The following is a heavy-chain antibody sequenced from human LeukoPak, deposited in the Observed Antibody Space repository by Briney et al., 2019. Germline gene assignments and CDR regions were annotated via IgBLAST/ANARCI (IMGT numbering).Heavy chain of an antibody. Sequence: GGSLRLSCAASGFTFSSYATHWVRQAPGKGLEWVAVISYDGSNKYYADSVKGRFTISRDNSKNTLYLQMNSLRAEDTAVYYCARDEALAYCGGDCQTVGYYGMDVWGKGTTVTVSS. CDR1: GFTFSSYA. D-gene: IGHD2-21*02. CDR2: ISYDGSNK. J-gene: IGHJ6*04. CDR3: ARDEALAYCGGDCQTVGYYGMDV. V-gene: IGHV3-30*04.